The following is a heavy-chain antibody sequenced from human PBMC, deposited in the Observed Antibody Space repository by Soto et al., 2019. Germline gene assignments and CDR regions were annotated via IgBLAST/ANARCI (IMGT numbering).Heavy chain of an antibody. CDR3: ARNGCRRVTTCNNRTEFYFGIDV. J-gene: IGHJ6*02. V-gene: IGHV1-18*04. Sequence: SSVKVSCKASGNTFSDNAFSWVRQAPGKGLEWMGWISAYSGDTDYAQKFQGRVTMTTDTSTNTVYMDLRSLRSDDTAVYFCARNGCRRVTTCNNRTEFYFGIDVWGQ. CDR1: GNTFSDNA. CDR2: ISAYSGDT. D-gene: IGHD3-10*01.